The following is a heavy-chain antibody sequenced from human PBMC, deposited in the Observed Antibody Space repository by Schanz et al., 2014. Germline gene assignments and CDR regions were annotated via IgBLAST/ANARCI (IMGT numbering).Heavy chain of an antibody. V-gene: IGHV4-59*11. CDR3: ARTFYFASGTYHTPNYYYGLDV. J-gene: IGHJ6*02. CDR1: GFTFSRLG. CDR2: ISYSGAT. Sequence: VQVVESGGGLVQPGGSLRLSCVASGFTFSRLGMNWVRQAPGKGLEWIGFISYSGATNYNPSLKSRVTISADTSKNQFSLKMRSVTAADTAVYYCARTFYFASGTYHTPNYYYGLDVWGQGTTVTVSS. D-gene: IGHD3-10*01.